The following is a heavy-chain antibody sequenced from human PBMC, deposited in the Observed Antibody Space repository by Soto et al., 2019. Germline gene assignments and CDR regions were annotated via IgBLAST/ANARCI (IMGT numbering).Heavy chain of an antibody. CDR2: ISGSGGST. Sequence: GGSLRLSCAASGFTFSSYAMTWVRQAPGKGLEWVSGISGSGGSTYYADSVKGQFTISRDNSKNTLYLQMNSLRAEDTAVYYCAKGLYSGSYFDYWGQGTLVTVSS. CDR1: GFTFSSYA. D-gene: IGHD1-26*01. V-gene: IGHV3-23*01. J-gene: IGHJ4*02. CDR3: AKGLYSGSYFDY.